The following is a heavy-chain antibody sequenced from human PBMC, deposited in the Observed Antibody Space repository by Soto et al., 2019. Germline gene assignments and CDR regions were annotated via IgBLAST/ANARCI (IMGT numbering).Heavy chain of an antibody. CDR2: ILYSEKN. D-gene: IGHD3-10*01. Sequence: PSETLSLTCSVSGASITSGGSYWTWIRQHPGKGLEWIGNILYSEKNYYNPSLKSRVTISLDTSKNQFPLKVNSVTAADTAVYYCVRDRGATFRMDVWGQGTTVTVSS. V-gene: IGHV4-31*03. CDR1: GASITSGGSY. CDR3: VRDRGATFRMDV. J-gene: IGHJ6*02.